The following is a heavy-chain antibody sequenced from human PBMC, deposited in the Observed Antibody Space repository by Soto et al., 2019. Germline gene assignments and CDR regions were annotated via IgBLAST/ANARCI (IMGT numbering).Heavy chain of an antibody. V-gene: IGHV3-48*02. J-gene: IGHJ4*02. CDR3: ARDPGQITMARGVSDY. CDR2: ISSSSSTK. Sequence: EVQLVESGGGLVQPGGSLRLSCAASGFTFSSYSMNWVRQAPGKGLEWVSYISSSSSTKYYADSVKGRFTISRDNAKNSLYLQMNILRDEDTAVYYCARDPGQITMARGVSDYWGQGTLVAVSS. D-gene: IGHD3-10*01. CDR1: GFTFSSYS.